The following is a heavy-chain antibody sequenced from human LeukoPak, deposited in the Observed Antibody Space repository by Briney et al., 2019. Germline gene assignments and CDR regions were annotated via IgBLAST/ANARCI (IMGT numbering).Heavy chain of an antibody. CDR1: GFTFSGSA. V-gene: IGHV3-73*01. J-gene: IGHJ4*02. CDR2: IRSKANSYAT. CDR3: KAAGYCSSTSCAHFDY. D-gene: IGHD2-2*01. Sequence: GGSLRLSCAASGFTFSGSAMHWVRQASGKGLEWVGRIRSKANSYATAYAASVKGRFTISRDDSKNTAYLQMNSLKTEDTAVYYCKAAGYCSSTSCAHFDYWGQGTLVTVSS.